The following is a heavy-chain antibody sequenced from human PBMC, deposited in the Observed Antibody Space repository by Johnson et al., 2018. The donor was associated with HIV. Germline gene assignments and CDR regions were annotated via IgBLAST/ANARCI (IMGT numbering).Heavy chain of an antibody. Sequence: QVQLVESGGGVVRPGGSLRLSCAASGFTFDDYAMHWVRQAPGKGLEWVSVIYSGGSTYYADSVKDRFTISRDNSKNTLYLQMNSLRAEDTAVYYCASRQYFSSFDIWGQVTMVTVSS. V-gene: IGHV3-NL1*01. J-gene: IGHJ3*02. CDR2: IYSGGST. D-gene: IGHD3-3*01. CDR3: ASRQYFSSFDI. CDR1: GFTFDDYA.